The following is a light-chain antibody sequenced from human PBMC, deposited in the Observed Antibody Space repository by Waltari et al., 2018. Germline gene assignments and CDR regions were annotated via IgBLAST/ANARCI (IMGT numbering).Light chain of an antibody. V-gene: IGLV2-14*01. J-gene: IGLJ1*01. CDR3: RSYTSSSTYV. Sequence: QSARTQPASVSGSPGQSITISCTGTSSDVGGYNYVSWYQQHPGKATNLMIYDVSKRPSGVSNLFSGSKAGNTVSLPISGLTAEDEAVYYCRSYTSSSTYVCGTGTKVTVL. CDR1: SSDVGGYNY. CDR2: DVS.